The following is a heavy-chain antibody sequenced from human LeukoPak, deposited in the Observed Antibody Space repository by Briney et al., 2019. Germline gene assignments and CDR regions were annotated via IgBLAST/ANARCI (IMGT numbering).Heavy chain of an antibody. V-gene: IGHV4-59*01. J-gene: IGHJ4*02. CDR3: VRDRELHY. Sequence: SETLSLTCTVSGGSISIYYWSWVRQPPGKGLEWIGYIYNSGSTTYNPSLKSRATISVDTSKNQSSLKLTSMTAADTAFYYCVRDRELHYWGQGILVTVSS. CDR1: GGSISIYY. CDR2: IYNSGST. D-gene: IGHD1-7*01.